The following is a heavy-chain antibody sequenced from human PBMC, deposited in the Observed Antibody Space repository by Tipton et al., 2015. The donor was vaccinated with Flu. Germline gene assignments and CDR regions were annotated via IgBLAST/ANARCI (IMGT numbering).Heavy chain of an antibody. V-gene: IGHV4-34*01. Sequence: TLSLTCTVSGGSISSYYWSWIRQPAGKGLEWIGEINHSGSTNYNPSLKSRVTISVDTSKNQFSLKLSSVTAADTAVYYCAREYYGSGSYSNFDYWGQGPLVTVSS. CDR2: INHSGST. CDR1: GGSISSYY. J-gene: IGHJ4*02. CDR3: AREYYGSGSYSNFDY. D-gene: IGHD3-10*01.